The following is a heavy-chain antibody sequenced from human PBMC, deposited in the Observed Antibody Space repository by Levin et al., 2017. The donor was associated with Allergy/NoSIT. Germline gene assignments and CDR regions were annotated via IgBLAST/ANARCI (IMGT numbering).Heavy chain of an antibody. CDR2: IYYSGST. Sequence: SQTLSLPCTVSGGSIRSSSYYWGWIRQPPGKGLEWIGSIYYSGSTYYNPSLKSRVTISVDTSKNQFSLKLSSVTAADTAVYYCARQDSSSYLYYYYYYGMDVWGQGTTVTVSS. CDR3: ARQDSSSYLYYYYYYGMDV. V-gene: IGHV4-39*01. CDR1: GGSIRSSSYY. J-gene: IGHJ6*02. D-gene: IGHD6-13*01.